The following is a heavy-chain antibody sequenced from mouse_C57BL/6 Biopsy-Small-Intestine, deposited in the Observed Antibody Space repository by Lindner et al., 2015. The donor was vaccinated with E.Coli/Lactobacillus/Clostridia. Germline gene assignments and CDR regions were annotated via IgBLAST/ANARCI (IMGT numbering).Heavy chain of an antibody. J-gene: IGHJ4*01. V-gene: IGHV1-19*01. CDR2: INPYNGVT. CDR3: ARWRDYVAMDY. CDR1: GYTFTDYY. Sequence: VQLQESGPVLVKPGASVKMSCKASGYTFTDYYISWVKQSHGKSLEWIGVINPYNGVTNYNQKFKGKATLTFDKSSSTAYMELNSLTSEDSAVYYCARWRDYVAMDYWGQGTSVTVSS.